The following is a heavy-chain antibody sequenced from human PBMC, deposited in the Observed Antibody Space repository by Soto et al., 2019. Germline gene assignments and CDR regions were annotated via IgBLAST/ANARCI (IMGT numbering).Heavy chain of an antibody. J-gene: IGHJ4*01. Sequence: QVQLVESGGGVVQPGRSLRLSCAASGFTFSSYGMHWVRQAPGKGLEWVAVISYDGSNKYYADSVKGRFTISRDNSKNTLYLQMNSLRAEDTAVYYCAKDSTSGSYHPYYFDYWGHGTLVTVSS. V-gene: IGHV3-30*18. CDR2: ISYDGSNK. CDR3: AKDSTSGSYHPYYFDY. CDR1: GFTFSSYG. D-gene: IGHD1-26*01.